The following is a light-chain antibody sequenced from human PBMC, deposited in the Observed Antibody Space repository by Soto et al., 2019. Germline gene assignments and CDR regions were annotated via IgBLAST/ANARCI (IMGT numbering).Light chain of an antibody. CDR2: DAS. Sequence: AIPLTQSPSSLSASVGDRVTITCRASQGISSALAWYQHKPGRAPRLLIYDASSLQSGVSSRFSGSGSGTDFTLTISSLQPEDFATYYCRQFQSYALTFGGGTKLVIK. J-gene: IGKJ4*01. CDR1: QGISSA. CDR3: RQFQSYALT. V-gene: IGKV1-13*02.